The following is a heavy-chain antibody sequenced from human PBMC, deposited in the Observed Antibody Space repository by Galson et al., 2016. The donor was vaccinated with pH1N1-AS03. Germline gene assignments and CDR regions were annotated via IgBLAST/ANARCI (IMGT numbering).Heavy chain of an antibody. Sequence: SLRLSCAASGFSFSSYAMGWVRQTPGRGLECLSTIDNGAFNTYYKDSLEGRFTISRDNSKNTLYLHMNSLRADDTALCYCAKGLFDNYAGYFEYWGQGILVTVSS. D-gene: IGHD4-23*01. CDR2: IDNGAFNT. CDR1: GFSFSSYA. CDR3: AKGLFDNYAGYFEY. V-gene: IGHV3-23*05. J-gene: IGHJ4*02.